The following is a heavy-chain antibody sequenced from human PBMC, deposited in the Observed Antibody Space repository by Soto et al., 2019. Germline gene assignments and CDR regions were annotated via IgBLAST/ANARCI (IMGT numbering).Heavy chain of an antibody. D-gene: IGHD3-22*01. Sequence: QVQLVQSGAEVRKPGSSVKVSCKASGCTFSRHAISWVRQAPGQGLEWMGGFIPIFGTANHAQKFQGRVTIIADESTSTVYVELSSLRSEDTAMYYCARGWGYDSNDYYFAYWGQGTLGIVPS. V-gene: IGHV1-69*01. CDR2: FIPIFGTA. CDR1: GCTFSRHA. J-gene: IGHJ4*02. CDR3: ARGWGYDSNDYYFAY.